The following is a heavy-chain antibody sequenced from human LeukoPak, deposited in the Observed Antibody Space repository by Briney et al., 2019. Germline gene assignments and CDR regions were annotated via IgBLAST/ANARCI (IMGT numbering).Heavy chain of an antibody. CDR3: AKDLLGDVLRYFDWLFDY. CDR2: VSGSGGST. J-gene: IGHJ4*02. V-gene: IGHV3-23*01. D-gene: IGHD3-9*01. CDR1: GFTFSSYA. Sequence: GGSLRLSCAASGFTFSSYAMSWVRQAPGKGLEWVSAVSGSGGSTYYADSVKGRFTISRDNSKNTLYLQMNSLRAEDTAVYYCAKDLLGDVLRYFDWLFDYWGQGTLVTVSS.